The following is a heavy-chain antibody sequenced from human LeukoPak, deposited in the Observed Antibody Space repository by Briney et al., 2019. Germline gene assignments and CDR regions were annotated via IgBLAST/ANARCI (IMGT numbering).Heavy chain of an antibody. V-gene: IGHV1-8*01. Sequence: ASETVSCKASGFTFTSYDINWVRQASGQGLEWMGWMNPNNGNTGYAQKFQGRVTMTRDTSISTAYMELRGLRSEDTAVYYCVRDGEGVAISVNYWFDPWGQGTLVTVSS. CDR1: GFTFTSYD. CDR3: VRDGEGVAISVNYWFDP. CDR2: MNPNNGNT. D-gene: IGHD3-10*01. J-gene: IGHJ5*02.